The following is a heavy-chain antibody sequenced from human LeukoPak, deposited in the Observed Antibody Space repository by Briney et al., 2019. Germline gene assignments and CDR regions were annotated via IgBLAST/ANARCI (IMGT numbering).Heavy chain of an antibody. CDR3: ASGAGAGYFDL. V-gene: IGHV3-33*01. J-gene: IGHJ2*01. CDR2: IWYDGSNK. D-gene: IGHD3-10*01. CDR1: GFTFSSYG. Sequence: PGGSLRLSCAASGFTFSSYGMHWVRQAPGKGLEWVAVIWYDGSNKYYADSVKGRFTISRDNSKNTLYLQMNSLRAEDTAVYYCASGAGAGYFDLWGRGTLVTVSS.